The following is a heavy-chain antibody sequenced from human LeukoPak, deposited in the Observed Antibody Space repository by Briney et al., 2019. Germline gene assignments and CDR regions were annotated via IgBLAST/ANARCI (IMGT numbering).Heavy chain of an antibody. CDR2: NYYSGST. CDR3: ARTQARHYYDSSGHRIMGNWFDP. Sequence: SETLSLTCTVSGGSISSYYWSWIRQPPGKGLEWIGYNYYSGSTNYNPSLKSRVTISVDTSKNQFSLKLSSVTAADTAVYYCARTQARHYYDSSGHRIMGNWFDPRGQGTLVTVSS. V-gene: IGHV4-59*01. CDR1: GGSISSYY. D-gene: IGHD3-22*01. J-gene: IGHJ5*02.